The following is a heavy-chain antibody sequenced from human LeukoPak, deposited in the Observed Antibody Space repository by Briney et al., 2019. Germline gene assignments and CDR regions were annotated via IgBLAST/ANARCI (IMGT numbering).Heavy chain of an antibody. J-gene: IGHJ2*01. CDR2: IYSGGST. CDR1: GFTVSSNY. V-gene: IGHV3-66*04. Sequence: GGSLRLSCAASGFTVSSNYMSWVRQAPGKGLEWVSVIYSGGSTYYADSVKGRFTISRDNSKNTLYLQMNSLRAEDTAVYYCARLPQSRLWRYFDLWGRGTLVTVSS. D-gene: IGHD1-1*01. CDR3: ARLPQSRLWRYFDL.